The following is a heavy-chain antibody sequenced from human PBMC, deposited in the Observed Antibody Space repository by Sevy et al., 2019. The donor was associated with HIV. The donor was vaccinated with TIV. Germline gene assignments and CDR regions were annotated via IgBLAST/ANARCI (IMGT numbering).Heavy chain of an antibody. CDR1: GFTFSSYG. D-gene: IGHD6-13*01. CDR2: ISYDRSNK. Sequence: GGSRRLSCAASGFTFSSYGMHWVRQAPGKGLEWVAVISYDRSNKYYADSVKGRFTICRDNSKNTLYLQMNSLRAEDTAVYYCAKENRGAYSNSWYDYWGQGTLVTVSS. V-gene: IGHV3-30*18. CDR3: AKENRGAYSNSWYDY. J-gene: IGHJ4*02.